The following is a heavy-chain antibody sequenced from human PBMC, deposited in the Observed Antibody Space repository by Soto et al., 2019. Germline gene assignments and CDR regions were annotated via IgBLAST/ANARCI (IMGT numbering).Heavy chain of an antibody. CDR2: IYSGGST. CDR1: GFTVSSNY. V-gene: IGHV3-53*01. J-gene: IGHJ3*02. Sequence: PGGSLRLSCAASGFTVSSNYMSWVRQAPGKGLEWVSVIYSGGSTYYADSVKGRFTISRDNSKNTLYLQMNSLRAEDTAVYYCARDSGITIFGMVRSEAFDIWGQGTMVTVSS. CDR3: ARDSGITIFGMVRSEAFDI. D-gene: IGHD3-3*01.